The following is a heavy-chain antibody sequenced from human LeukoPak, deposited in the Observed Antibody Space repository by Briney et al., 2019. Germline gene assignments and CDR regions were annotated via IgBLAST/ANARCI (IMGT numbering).Heavy chain of an antibody. Sequence: GGSLRLSCAASGITFSLYWMSWVRQAPGKGLEWAANIKQDGSEKYYVDSVKGRFTISRDNAKNSLYLQMNSLRGEDTAVYYCAKEPMSSSWSPVDSWGQGTLVTVSS. CDR3: AKEPMSSSWSPVDS. CDR1: GITFSLYW. J-gene: IGHJ4*02. D-gene: IGHD6-13*01. CDR2: IKQDGSEK. V-gene: IGHV3-7*04.